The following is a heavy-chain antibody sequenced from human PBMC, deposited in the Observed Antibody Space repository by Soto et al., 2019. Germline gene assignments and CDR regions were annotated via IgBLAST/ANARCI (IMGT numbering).Heavy chain of an antibody. Sequence: PGGSLRLSCAASGFNFNSYTINWVRQAPGKRLEWLSSISSSGYIFSTDSVRGRFTISRDNAKNSVYLQINSLRAEDTAVYFCAGDCSGGSCYPGMDVWGQGTTVPVSS. CDR3: AGDCSGGSCYPGMDV. J-gene: IGHJ6*02. CDR1: GFNFNSYT. V-gene: IGHV3-21*01. CDR2: ISSSGYI. D-gene: IGHD2-15*01.